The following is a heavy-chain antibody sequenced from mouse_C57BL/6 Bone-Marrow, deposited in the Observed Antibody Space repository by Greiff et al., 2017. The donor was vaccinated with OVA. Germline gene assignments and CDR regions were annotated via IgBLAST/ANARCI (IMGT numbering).Heavy chain of an antibody. J-gene: IGHJ2*01. D-gene: IGHD1-1*01. CDR3: TTSHYYGSSYNFDN. V-gene: IGHV14-1*01. Sequence: EVQLQQSGAELVRPGASVKLSCTASGFNIKDYYMHWVKQRPEQGLEWIGRIDPEDGDTEYAPKFQGKATMTADTSSNTAYLQLSSLTSEDTAVYYCTTSHYYGSSYNFDNWGQGTTLTVSS. CDR2: IDPEDGDT. CDR1: GFNIKDYY.